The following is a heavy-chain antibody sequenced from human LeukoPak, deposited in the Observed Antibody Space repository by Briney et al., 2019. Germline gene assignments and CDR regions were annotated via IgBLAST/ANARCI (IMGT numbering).Heavy chain of an antibody. CDR1: GFTFSSYA. V-gene: IGHV3-30-3*01. D-gene: IGHD3-22*01. CDR3: ARDYSAYYDSSGYYYN. Sequence: GGSLRLSCAASGFTFSSYAMHWVRQAPGKGLEWVTLFSYDGSSKYYADSVRGRFTISRDNSKNTLYLQMNSLRADDSAVYYCARDYSAYYDSSGYYYNWGQGTLVTVSS. CDR2: FSYDGSSK. J-gene: IGHJ4*02.